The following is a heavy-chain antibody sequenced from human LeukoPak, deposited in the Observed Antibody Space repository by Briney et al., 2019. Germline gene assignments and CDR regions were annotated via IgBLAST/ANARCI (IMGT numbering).Heavy chain of an antibody. CDR1: GGSFSGYY. Sequence: SETLSLTCAVYGGSFSGYYWSWIRQPPGKGLEWIGEFNHSGSTNYNPSLKSRVTISVDTSKNQFSLKLSSVTAADTAVYYCAREGRIAAAGTNWFDPWGQGTLVTVSS. CDR2: FNHSGST. V-gene: IGHV4-34*01. J-gene: IGHJ5*02. D-gene: IGHD6-13*01. CDR3: AREGRIAAAGTNWFDP.